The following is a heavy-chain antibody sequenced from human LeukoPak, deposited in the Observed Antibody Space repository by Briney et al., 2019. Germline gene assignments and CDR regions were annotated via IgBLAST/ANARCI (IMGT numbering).Heavy chain of an antibody. CDR3: TLIQGWGSGSYYRDF. J-gene: IGHJ4*02. D-gene: IGHD3-10*01. Sequence: PGGSLRLSCAASGLSISNDWMSWVRQAPGKGLEWVARVKSKSAGETTDYAAPVKGRFTISRDDSKNTLYLQMNSLKTKDTAVYYCTLIQGWGSGSYYRDFWGQGTLVTVSS. V-gene: IGHV3-15*01. CDR2: VKSKSAGETT. CDR1: GLSISNDW.